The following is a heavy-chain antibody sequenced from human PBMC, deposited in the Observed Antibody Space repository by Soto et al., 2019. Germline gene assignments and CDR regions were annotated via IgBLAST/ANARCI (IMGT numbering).Heavy chain of an antibody. CDR2: IDPSDSCT. J-gene: IGHJ6*02. Sequence: GESLKISCKGSGYSFTSYWISWVRQMPGKGLEWMGRIDPSDSCTNYSPSFQGHVTISADKSISTAYLQWSSLKASDTAMYYCASYPSIAAANYYYGMDVWGQGTTVTVSS. CDR3: ASYPSIAAANYYYGMDV. CDR1: GYSFTSYW. V-gene: IGHV5-10-1*01. D-gene: IGHD6-13*01.